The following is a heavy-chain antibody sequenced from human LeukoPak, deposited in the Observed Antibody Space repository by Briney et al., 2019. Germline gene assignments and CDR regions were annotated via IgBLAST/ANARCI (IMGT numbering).Heavy chain of an antibody. D-gene: IGHD2-2*01. Sequence: ASVKVSCKASGYIFTSYGISWVRQAPGKGLEWMGGFDPEDGETIYAQKFQGRVTMTEDTSTDTAYMELSSLRSEDTAVYYCASRYCSSTSCPAGYGMDVWGQGTTVTVSS. CDR2: FDPEDGET. CDR1: GYIFTSYG. J-gene: IGHJ6*02. V-gene: IGHV1-24*01. CDR3: ASRYCSSTSCPAGYGMDV.